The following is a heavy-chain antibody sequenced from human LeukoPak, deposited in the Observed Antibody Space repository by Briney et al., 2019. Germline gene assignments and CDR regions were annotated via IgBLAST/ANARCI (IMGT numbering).Heavy chain of an antibody. Sequence: SETLSLTRTVTGGSISSGDYYWSWLRQPPGKGLEWIASIYSGGMTFYSPSLKSRLTISADTSRNHFSLRLSSVTAADTALYFCARHFDHPTAYFDSWGQGSLITVSS. CDR1: GGSISSGDYY. D-gene: IGHD1-14*01. CDR2: IYSGGMT. V-gene: IGHV4-39*01. CDR3: ARHFDHPTAYFDS. J-gene: IGHJ4*02.